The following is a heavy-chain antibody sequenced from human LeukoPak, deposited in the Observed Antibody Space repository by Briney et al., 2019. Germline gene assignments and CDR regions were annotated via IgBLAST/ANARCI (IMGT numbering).Heavy chain of an antibody. D-gene: IGHD2-2*01. CDR1: GYTFTGYY. CDR2: INPNSGGK. J-gene: IGHJ4*02. Sequence: ASVKVSCKASGYTFTGYYMHWVRQAPGQGLEWMGWINPNSGGKNYAQKFQGRVTMTRDTSISTAYMELSRLRSDDTAVYYCARSEGVVPADYWGQGTLVTVSS. V-gene: IGHV1-2*02. CDR3: ARSEGVVPADY.